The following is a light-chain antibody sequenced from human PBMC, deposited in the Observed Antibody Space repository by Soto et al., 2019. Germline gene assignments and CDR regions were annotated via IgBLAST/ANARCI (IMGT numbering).Light chain of an antibody. CDR2: AAS. V-gene: IGKV1-12*01. J-gene: IGKJ4*01. CDR1: QTVSTY. Sequence: MTQSPATLSVSPGERATLSCRASQTVSTYLAWYQQKPGEAPKLLISAASSLGSGVPSRFSGSGSGTDFTLTISSLQPEDFATYYCQQANSFPFTFGGGTKVEIK. CDR3: QQANSFPFT.